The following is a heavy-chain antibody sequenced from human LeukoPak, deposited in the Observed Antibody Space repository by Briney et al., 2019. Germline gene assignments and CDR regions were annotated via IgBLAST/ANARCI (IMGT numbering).Heavy chain of an antibody. V-gene: IGHV1-8*01. CDR3: ARGEMATSPGY. D-gene: IGHD5-24*01. CDR1: GYTFTSYA. J-gene: IGHJ4*02. Sequence: ASLRVSSKASGYTFTSYAINWVRQATGQGLEWMGWMNPNSGNTGYAQKFQGRVTMTRNTSISTAYIELSSLKSEDTAVYYCARGEMATSPGYWGQRALGTVSS. CDR2: MNPNSGNT.